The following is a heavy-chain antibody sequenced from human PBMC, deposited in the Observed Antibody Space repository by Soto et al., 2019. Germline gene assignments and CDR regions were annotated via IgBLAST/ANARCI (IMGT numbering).Heavy chain of an antibody. J-gene: IGHJ4*02. CDR3: ARHPSVGIAARPPSELDY. V-gene: IGHV4-39*01. D-gene: IGHD6-6*01. CDR2: IYYSGST. Sequence: LSETLSLTCTVSGGSISSSSYYWGWIRQPPGKGLEWIGSIYYSGSTYYNPSLKRRVTISVDTSKNQIYLKLSSVTAADTALYYCARHPSVGIAARPPSELDYWGQGTLVTVSS. CDR1: GGSISSSSYY.